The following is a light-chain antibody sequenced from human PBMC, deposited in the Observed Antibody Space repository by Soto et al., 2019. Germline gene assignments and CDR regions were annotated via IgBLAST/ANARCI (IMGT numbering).Light chain of an antibody. J-gene: IGKJ5*01. CDR3: QQRSDWPPIT. CDR1: QSINNY. Sequence: EIVLTQSPGTLYLSPGDRATLSCRASQSINNYLAWYQQKPGQAPRLLIYDGSNRATGIPARFSGSGSGTDFTLTISSLEPEDFAVYYCQQRSDWPPITFGQGTRLEIK. V-gene: IGKV3-11*01. CDR2: DGS.